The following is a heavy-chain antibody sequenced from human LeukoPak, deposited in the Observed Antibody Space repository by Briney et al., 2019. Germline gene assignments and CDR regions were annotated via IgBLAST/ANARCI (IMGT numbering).Heavy chain of an antibody. CDR3: ARVDTAMGSLDY. V-gene: IGHV3-33*01. D-gene: IGHD5-18*01. CDR2: IWYDGSNK. CDR1: GFTFSRYA. Sequence: GGSLRLSCAASGFTFSRYAMHWVRQAPGKGLEGVAIIWYDGSNKNYVDSVKGRFTISRDNGMNTLYLQMNSLRAEDTAVYYCARVDTAMGSLDYWGQGILVTVSS. J-gene: IGHJ4*02.